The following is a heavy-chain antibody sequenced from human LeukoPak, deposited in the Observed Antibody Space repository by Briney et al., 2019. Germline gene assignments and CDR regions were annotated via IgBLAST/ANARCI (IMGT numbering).Heavy chain of an antibody. CDR3: ARGASLTYYYDSSGFFSFDY. V-gene: IGHV1-2*02. CDR2: INPKSRGT. D-gene: IGHD3-22*01. CDR1: EYTFTGYY. J-gene: IGHJ4*02. Sequence: ASVKVSCKASEYTFTGYYIHWVRQAPGQGPEWTGWINPKSRGTDYAQKFRGRVTLTRDKPISTVYMELNALRSDDTAVYYCARGASLTYYYDSSGFFSFDYWGQGTLVTVSS.